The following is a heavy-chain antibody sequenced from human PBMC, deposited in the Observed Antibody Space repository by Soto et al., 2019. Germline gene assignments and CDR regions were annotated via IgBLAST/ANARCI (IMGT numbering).Heavy chain of an antibody. V-gene: IGHV6-1*01. CDR3: ARDAGSGEAAGTAFDY. J-gene: IGHJ4*02. CDR2: TYYRSKWYN. D-gene: IGHD6-13*01. Sequence: TLSLTCAISGDSVSSNSAAWNWIRQSPSRGLEWLGRTYYRSKWYNDYAVSVKSRITINPDTSKNQFSLQLNSVTPEDTAVYYCARDAGSGEAAGTAFDYWGQGTLVTVSS. CDR1: GDSVSSNSAA.